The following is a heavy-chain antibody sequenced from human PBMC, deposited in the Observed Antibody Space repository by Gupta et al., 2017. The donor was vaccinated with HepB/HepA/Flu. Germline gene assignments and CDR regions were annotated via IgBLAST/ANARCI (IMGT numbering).Heavy chain of an antibody. J-gene: IGHJ5*02. Sequence: PGGSQRLSCEGSGFTFSRFSMHWVRQAPGKGLEWVSSSRVGNYIYYAESVKGRFTISRDNSKNSLFLEMRNLRDEDTAVYYCARNRLADSWFDPWGQGTLVTVSS. V-gene: IGHV3-21*06. CDR3: ARNRLADSWFDP. CDR1: GFTFSRFS. CDR2: SRVGNYI. D-gene: IGHD3-16*01.